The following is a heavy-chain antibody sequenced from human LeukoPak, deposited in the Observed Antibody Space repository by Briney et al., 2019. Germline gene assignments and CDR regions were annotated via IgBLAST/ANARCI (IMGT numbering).Heavy chain of an antibody. Sequence: GGSLRLSCAASGFTFSSYAMNWVRQAPGKGLEWVSTISCSGGSTYYADSVKGRFTISRDNSKNTLFLQMNSLRAEDTAVYYCAKDTIAAAGTILDYWGQGTLVTVSS. V-gene: IGHV3-23*01. CDR1: GFTFSSYA. D-gene: IGHD6-13*01. CDR3: AKDTIAAAGTILDY. J-gene: IGHJ4*02. CDR2: ISCSGGST.